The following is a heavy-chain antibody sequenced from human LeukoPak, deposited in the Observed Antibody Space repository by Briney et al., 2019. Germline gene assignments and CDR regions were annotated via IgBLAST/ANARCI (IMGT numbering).Heavy chain of an antibody. D-gene: IGHD2-15*01. Sequence: GGSLRLSCAASGFTFSTHGMHWVRQAPGKGLEWVALISYDGSKTYYADSVKGRFTISRDNSENTLYLQMNSLRAEDTAVYYCARARSTYCSGDGCYSSGLDSWGQETLVTVSS. CDR2: ISYDGSKT. CDR1: GFTFSTHG. V-gene: IGHV3-30*03. CDR3: ARARSTYCSGDGCYSSGLDS. J-gene: IGHJ4*02.